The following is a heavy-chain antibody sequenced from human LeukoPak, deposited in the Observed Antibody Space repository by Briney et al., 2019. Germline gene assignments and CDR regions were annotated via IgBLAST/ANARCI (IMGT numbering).Heavy chain of an antibody. CDR1: GFTFSSYS. J-gene: IGHJ4*02. D-gene: IGHD3-9*01. CDR2: ISSSSSTI. CDR3: ARGSRDWLDYYFDY. Sequence: GGSLRLSCAASGFTFSSYSMNWVRQAPGKGLEWVSYISSSSSTIYYADSVKGRLTISRDNAKNSLYLQMNSLRAEDTAVYYCARGSRDWLDYYFDYWGQGTLVTVSS. V-gene: IGHV3-48*01.